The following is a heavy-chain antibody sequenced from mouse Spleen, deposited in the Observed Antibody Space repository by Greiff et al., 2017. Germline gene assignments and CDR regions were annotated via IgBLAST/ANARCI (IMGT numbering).Heavy chain of an antibody. J-gene: IGHJ1*01. CDR1: GFTFSDYY. CDR2: LNYDGSST. V-gene: IGHV5-16*01. D-gene: IGHD2-12*01. Sequence: EVMLVESEGGLVQPGSSMKLSCTASGFTFSDYYMAWVRQVPEKGLEWVANLNYDGSSTYYLDSLKSRFIISRDNAKNILYLQMSSLKSEDTATYYCARVSYYSYPDWYFDVWGAGTTVTVSS. CDR3: ARVSYYSYPDWYFDV.